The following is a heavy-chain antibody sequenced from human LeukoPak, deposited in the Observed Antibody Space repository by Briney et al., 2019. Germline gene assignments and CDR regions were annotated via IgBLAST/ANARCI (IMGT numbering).Heavy chain of an antibody. CDR3: ARFKTSPYYYDSSGFDY. J-gene: IGHJ4*02. V-gene: IGHV1-2*02. CDR1: GYTFTGYY. CDR2: TNPDSGGT. Sequence: ASVKVSCKASGYTFTGYYMHWVRQAPGQGLEWVGWTNPDSGGTNYAQKFQGRVTMTRDTSISTAYMELSRLRSDDTAVYYCARFKTSPYYYDSSGFDYWGQGTLVTVSS. D-gene: IGHD3-22*01.